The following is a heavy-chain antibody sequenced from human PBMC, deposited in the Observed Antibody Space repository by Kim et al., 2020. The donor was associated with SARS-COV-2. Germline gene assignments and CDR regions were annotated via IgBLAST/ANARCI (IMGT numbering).Heavy chain of an antibody. CDR2: IYTSGST. CDR1: GGSISSGSYY. CDR3: ARDHANNQSKYRNLAYGMDV. V-gene: IGHV4-61*02. Sequence: SETLSLTCTVSGGSISSGSYYWSWIRQPAGKGLEWIGRIYTSGSTNYNPSLKSRVTISVDTSKNQFSLKLSSVTAADTAVYYCARDHANNQSKYRNLAYGMDVWGQGTTVTVSS. D-gene: IGHD3-16*01. J-gene: IGHJ6*02.